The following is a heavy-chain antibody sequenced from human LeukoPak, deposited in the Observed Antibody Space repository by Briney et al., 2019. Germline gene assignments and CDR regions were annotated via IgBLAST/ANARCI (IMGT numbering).Heavy chain of an antibody. CDR2: ISKDGSDK. D-gene: IGHD1-7*01. V-gene: IGHV3-30-3*01. Sequence: GGSLRLSCAASGFTFSDYAMHWVRQAPGKGLEWVAVISKDGSDKYYPGSVRGRFTISRDNSKNAIYLQMDSLRAEDTAIYYCARDYWWNYDYWGQGTLVTVSS. CDR3: ARDYWWNYDY. J-gene: IGHJ4*02. CDR1: GFTFSDYA.